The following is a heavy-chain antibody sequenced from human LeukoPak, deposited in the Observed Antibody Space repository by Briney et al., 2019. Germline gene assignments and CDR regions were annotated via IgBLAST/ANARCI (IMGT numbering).Heavy chain of an antibody. J-gene: IGHJ4*02. D-gene: IGHD3-3*01. CDR1: GFTFSSYG. CDR2: MRYDGSNK. Sequence: GGSLRLSCAASGFTFSSYGMHWVRQAPGKGLEWVAFMRYDGSNKYYADSVKGRFTISRDNSKNTLYLQMNSLRAEDTAVYYCAKAGPLRFPTPFDYWGQGTLVTVSS. V-gene: IGHV3-30*02. CDR3: AKAGPLRFPTPFDY.